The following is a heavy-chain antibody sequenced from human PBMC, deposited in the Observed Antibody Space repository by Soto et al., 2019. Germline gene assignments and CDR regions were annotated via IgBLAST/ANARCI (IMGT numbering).Heavy chain of an antibody. CDR2: IGVYNGKT. J-gene: IGHJ6*02. CDR1: GYTFTKYG. V-gene: IGHV1-18*04. CDR3: SRARYCTRTSCYGMDI. D-gene: IGHD2-2*01. Sequence: QEQLVQSGGEVKKPGASVRVSCKASGYTFTKYGITWVRQAPGQGLEWMGWIGVYNGKTNYARKLQGRVIMTADTSASTAYMELRSLRSDDTAVYYCSRARYCTRTSCYGMDIWGQGTTVSV.